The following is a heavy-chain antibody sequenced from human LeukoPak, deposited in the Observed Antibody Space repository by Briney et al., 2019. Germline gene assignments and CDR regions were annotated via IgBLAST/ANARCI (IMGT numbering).Heavy chain of an antibody. V-gene: IGHV3-7*03. CDR2: INQDGTEK. D-gene: IGHD6-13*01. CDR1: GFTFSSYW. J-gene: IGHJ4*02. CDR3: ARGPLIAAAGTW. Sequence: GGSLRLSCAASGFTFSSYWMSWVRRAPGEGLEWVAKINQDGTEKAYVDSVRGRFTISRDNAKNSLFLQMNSLRAEDTAVYYCARGPLIAAAGTWWGQGTLVTVSS.